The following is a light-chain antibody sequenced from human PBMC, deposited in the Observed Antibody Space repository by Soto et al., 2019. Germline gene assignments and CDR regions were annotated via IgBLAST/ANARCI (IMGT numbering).Light chain of an antibody. V-gene: IGKV1-5*03. CDR1: QSISSW. CDR3: QQYNSYSYT. Sequence: DIQMTQSPSTLSASVGDRVTITCRASQSISSWLAWYQQKPGKAPKLLIYKASSLESGVPSRFSGSGSGTEFTLTISSLQPDDIATYYCQQYNSYSYTFGHGTKLEIK. CDR2: KAS. J-gene: IGKJ2*01.